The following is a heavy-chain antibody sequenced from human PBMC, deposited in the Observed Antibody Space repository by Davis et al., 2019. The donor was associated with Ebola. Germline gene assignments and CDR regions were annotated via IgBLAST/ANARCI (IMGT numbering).Heavy chain of an antibody. CDR3: ARDFYDSSGHYYAQH. J-gene: IGHJ1*01. Sequence: PGGSLRLSCAASGFSISSHSMNWVRQAPGKGLEWVGRTRNKAKGYTTEYAASVKGRFTISRDDSKNSLYLQMNSLITEDTAVYYCARDFYDSSGHYYAQHWGQGTLVTVSS. CDR1: GFSISSHS. CDR2: TRNKAKGYTT. D-gene: IGHD3-22*01. V-gene: IGHV3-72*01.